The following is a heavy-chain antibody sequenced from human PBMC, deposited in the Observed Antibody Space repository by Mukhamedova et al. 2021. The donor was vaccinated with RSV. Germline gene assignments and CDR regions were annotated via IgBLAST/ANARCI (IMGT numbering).Heavy chain of an antibody. CDR3: ARGRPPTYGFPFDY. V-gene: IGHV5-51*01. CDR2: IFPGDADT. Sequence: GRGLEWMGMIFPGDADTKYSESFQGQVTISVDTSSSISYLQWDTLKASDSATYYCARGRPPTYGFPFDYWGRGTLVTVSS. D-gene: IGHD3-10*01. J-gene: IGHJ4*02.